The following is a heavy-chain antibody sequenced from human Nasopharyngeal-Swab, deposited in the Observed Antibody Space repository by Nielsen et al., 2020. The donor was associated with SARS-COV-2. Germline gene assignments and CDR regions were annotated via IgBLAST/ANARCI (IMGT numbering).Heavy chain of an antibody. Sequence: ASVNVSCKASGYTFTGYYMHWVRQAPGQGLEWMGRINPNSGGTNYAQKFQGRVTMTRDTSISTAYMELSRLRSDDTAVYYCARGDYDILTGYPLDYWGQGTLVTVSS. CDR2: INPNSGGT. D-gene: IGHD3-9*01. CDR3: ARGDYDILTGYPLDY. J-gene: IGHJ4*02. CDR1: GYTFTGYY. V-gene: IGHV1-2*06.